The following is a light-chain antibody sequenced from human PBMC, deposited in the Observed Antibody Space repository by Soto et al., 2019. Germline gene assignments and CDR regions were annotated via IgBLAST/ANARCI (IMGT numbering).Light chain of an antibody. CDR3: ISYIPSTTTHWV. Sequence: QSALTQPPSASGSPGQSVTISCSGTSSDVGSYDSVSWYQQHPDKAPKLMIYEVGKRPSGVPDRFSGSKSGDTASLTISGLQAEDEADYYCISYIPSTTTHWVFGGGTKLTVL. CDR2: EVG. V-gene: IGLV2-8*01. CDR1: SSDVGSYDS. J-gene: IGLJ3*02.